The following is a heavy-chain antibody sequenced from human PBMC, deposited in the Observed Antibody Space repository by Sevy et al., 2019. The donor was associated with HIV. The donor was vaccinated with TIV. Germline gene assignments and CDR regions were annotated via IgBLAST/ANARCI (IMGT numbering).Heavy chain of an antibody. J-gene: IGHJ4*02. V-gene: IGHV3-30-3*01. CDR1: GFTFSSYA. CDR3: AREEQQLVHRHLDY. Sequence: GGSLRLSCAASGFTFSSYAMHWVRQAPGKGLEWVAVISYDGSNKYYADSVKGRFTISRDNSKNTLYLQMNSLRAEDTAVHYCAREEQQLVHRHLDYWGQGTLVTVSS. CDR2: ISYDGSNK. D-gene: IGHD6-13*01.